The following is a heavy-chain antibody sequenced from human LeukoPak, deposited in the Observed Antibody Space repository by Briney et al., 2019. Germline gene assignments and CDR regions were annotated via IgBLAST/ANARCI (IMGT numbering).Heavy chain of an antibody. J-gene: IGHJ3*01. D-gene: IGHD4-17*01. CDR2: INAGNGNT. Sequence: ASVTVSCTASGYTFTTYPMHWVRQAPGQRLEWMGWINAGNGNTKYSPKFQGRVTITRDTSASTAYMELSSLRSEDTAIYYCAIDGIYGDCDVWGQGTMVTVSS. V-gene: IGHV1-3*01. CDR3: AIDGIYGDCDV. CDR1: GYTFTTYP.